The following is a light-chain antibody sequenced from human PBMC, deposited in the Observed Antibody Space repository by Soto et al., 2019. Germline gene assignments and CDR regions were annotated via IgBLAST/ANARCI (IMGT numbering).Light chain of an antibody. Sequence: DIQMTQSPSTLSASVGDRVTITCRASQSISSWLAWYQQKPGKAPKLLIYKASSLESGVPSRFSGSGSGTELTITISSLQPDDFATYYCQQYNSYSQTFGQGTKVEIK. V-gene: IGKV1-5*03. CDR2: KAS. CDR1: QSISSW. CDR3: QQYNSYSQT. J-gene: IGKJ1*01.